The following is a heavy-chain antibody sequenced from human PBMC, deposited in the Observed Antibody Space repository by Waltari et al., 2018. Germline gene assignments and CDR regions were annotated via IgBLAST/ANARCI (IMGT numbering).Heavy chain of an antibody. CDR3: ARVGGYASGSPCFEY. V-gene: IGHV4-34*01. Sequence: QVQLQQWGAGLLKPSETLSLTCAVYGGYFSGYYCSWVRQLPGKGLEWIGEINYSANTNYNPSLKSRVTISRDTSKNQFSLKLTSVTAADTAIYYCARVGGYASGSPCFEYWGRGTPVTVSS. CDR2: INYSANT. D-gene: IGHD3-10*01. CDR1: GGYFSGYY. J-gene: IGHJ4*02.